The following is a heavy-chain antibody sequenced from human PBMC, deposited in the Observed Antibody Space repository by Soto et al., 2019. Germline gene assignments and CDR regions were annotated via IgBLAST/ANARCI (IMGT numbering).Heavy chain of an antibody. CDR1: GGTFSGYA. CDR3: ARALGSGSTGGYFDY. D-gene: IGHD1-26*01. V-gene: IGHV1-69*13. J-gene: IGHJ4*02. CDR2: IIPIFGTA. Sequence: GASVKVSCKASGGTFSGYAISWVRQAPGQGLEWMGGIIPIFGTANYAQKFQGRVTITADESTSTAYMELSSLRSEDTAVYYCARALGSGSTGGYFDYWGQGTLVTVSS.